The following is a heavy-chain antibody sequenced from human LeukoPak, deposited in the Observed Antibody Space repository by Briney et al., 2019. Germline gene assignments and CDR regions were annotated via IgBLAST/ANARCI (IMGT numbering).Heavy chain of an antibody. Sequence: PGGSLRLSCAASGFIFSSHAMSWVRQAPGRGLEWVSTISGGRGTTYFADSVKGRFTISRDNSKNTLYLQMNSLRAEDTAVYYCANIPTDYGYPGGYWGQGTLVTVSS. V-gene: IGHV3-23*01. D-gene: IGHD4-17*01. CDR3: ANIPTDYGYPGGY. CDR1: GFIFSSHA. J-gene: IGHJ4*02. CDR2: ISGGRGTT.